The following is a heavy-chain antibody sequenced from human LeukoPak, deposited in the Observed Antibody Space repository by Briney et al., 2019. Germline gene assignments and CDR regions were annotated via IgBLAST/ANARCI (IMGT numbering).Heavy chain of an antibody. D-gene: IGHD3-9*01. CDR2: TYYRSKWYN. V-gene: IGHV6-1*01. CDR3: ARMDYDILTGYPYFDY. Sequence: SQTLSLTCAISGDSVSSNSAAWNWIRQSPSRGLEWLGRTYYRSKWYNDYAVSVKSRITINPDTSKNQFSLQLNSVTPEDTAVYYCARMDYDILTGYPYFDYWGQGTLATVSS. J-gene: IGHJ4*02. CDR1: GDSVSSNSAA.